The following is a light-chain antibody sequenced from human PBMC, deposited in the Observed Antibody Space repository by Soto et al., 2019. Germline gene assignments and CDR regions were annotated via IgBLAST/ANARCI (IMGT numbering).Light chain of an antibody. CDR2: KAS. V-gene: IGKV1-5*03. CDR1: QSISTW. CDR3: LQDYSYPRT. Sequence: DIQMTQSPSTLSASVGDRVTITCRASQSISTWLAWYQQKPGKAPKLLIYKASSLEGGVPSRFSGSGSGTEFTLTISSLQPDDFATYYCLQDYSYPRTFGQGTKVDIK. J-gene: IGKJ1*01.